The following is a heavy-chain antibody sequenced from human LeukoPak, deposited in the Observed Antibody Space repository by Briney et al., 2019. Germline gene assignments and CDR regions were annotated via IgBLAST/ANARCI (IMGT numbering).Heavy chain of an antibody. CDR3: ARPGSGSYVPPYYYYYGMDV. Sequence: GGSLRLSCAASGFTFSTYAMSWVRQAPGKGLEWVSALGGSGGGAYYADSVKGRFTISRDNSKNTLYLQMGSLRAEDTGVYYCARPGSGSYVPPYYYYYGMDVWGQGTTVTVSS. J-gene: IGHJ6*02. D-gene: IGHD3-10*01. V-gene: IGHV3-23*01. CDR2: LGGSGGGA. CDR1: GFTFSTYA.